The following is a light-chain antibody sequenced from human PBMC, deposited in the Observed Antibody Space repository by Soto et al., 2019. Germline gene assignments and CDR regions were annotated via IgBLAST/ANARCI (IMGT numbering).Light chain of an antibody. V-gene: IGLV1-36*01. CDR1: TPNIRNNA. CDR3: AAWDDSLSGVV. CDR2: YDD. J-gene: IGLJ2*01. Sequence: QSVLAQPPSVSGAPGQTVTISCSGTTPNIRNNAVNWYQQLPGKAPKLLVYYDDLLPSGVSGRFSGDKSGTSASLAISGLQFEDEADYYCAAWDDSLSGVVFGGGTKVTVL.